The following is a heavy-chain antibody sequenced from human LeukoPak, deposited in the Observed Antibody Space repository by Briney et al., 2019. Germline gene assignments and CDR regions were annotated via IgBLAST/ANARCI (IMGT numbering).Heavy chain of an antibody. J-gene: IGHJ4*02. CDR1: EFTFSDYA. CDR3: ARESQRAFDY. V-gene: IGHV3-53*01. Sequence: GGSLRLSCEASEFTFSDYAMSWVRQAPGKGLEWVSVIYSGGSTYYADSVKGRFTISRDNSKNTLYLQMNSLRAEDTAVYYCARESQRAFDYWGQGTLVTVSS. D-gene: IGHD1-1*01. CDR2: IYSGGST.